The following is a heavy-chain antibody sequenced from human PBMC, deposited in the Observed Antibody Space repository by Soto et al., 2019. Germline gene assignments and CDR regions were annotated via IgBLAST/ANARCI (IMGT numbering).Heavy chain of an antibody. J-gene: IGHJ4*02. CDR3: VCDDNRRF. D-gene: IGHD1-1*01. CDR2: IGRTGIDR. V-gene: IGHV3-21*01. Sequence: EIQLVESGGGLVKPGGSLRLSCAASGLTFSIYTMNWVRQAPGKGLEFVSSIGRTGIDRDYIDSVKGRFTISRDNAQKSLYLQMNSLRVEDTALYYCVCDDNRRFWGQGTLVTVSS. CDR1: GLTFSIYT.